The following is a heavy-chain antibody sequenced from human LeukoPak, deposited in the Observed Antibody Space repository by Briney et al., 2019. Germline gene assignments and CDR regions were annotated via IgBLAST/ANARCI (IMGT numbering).Heavy chain of an antibody. D-gene: IGHD2-2*01. J-gene: IGHJ6*03. CDR2: IKQDGSEK. V-gene: IGHV3-7*01. CDR3: ARDRVYSTNGGAYYYYYMDV. CDR1: GFTFSSYW. Sequence: GGSLRLSCAASGFTFSSYWMSWVRQAPGKGLEWVANIKQDGSEKYYVDSVKGRFTISRDNAKNSLYLQMNSLRAEDTAVYYCARDRVYSTNGGAYYYYYMDVWGKGTTVTVSS.